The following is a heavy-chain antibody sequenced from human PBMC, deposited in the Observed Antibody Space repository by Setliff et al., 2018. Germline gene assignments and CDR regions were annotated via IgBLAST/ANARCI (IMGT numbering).Heavy chain of an antibody. J-gene: IGHJ6*03. V-gene: IGHV1-69*13. D-gene: IGHD2-15*01. CDR1: GGTFSSYA. Sequence: SVKVSCKASGGTFSSYAIDWVRQAPGQGLEWMGGIIPMFGTTNYAQRFRGRVTITADESTTTAYRELSSLRSEDTAVYYCARVRDCSGGICHRGFHHYMDVWGKGTTVTVSS. CDR3: ARVRDCSGGICHRGFHHYMDV. CDR2: IIPMFGTT.